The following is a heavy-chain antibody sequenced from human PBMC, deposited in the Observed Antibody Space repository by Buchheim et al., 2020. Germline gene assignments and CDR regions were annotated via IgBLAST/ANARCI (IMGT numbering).Heavy chain of an antibody. Sequence: QVQLQQWGAGLLKPSETLSLTCAVYGGSFSGYYWSWIRQPPGKGLEWIGEINHSGSTNYNPSLKSRVTISVDTSKNQFSLKLSSVTAADTAVYYCARVPVVVVAATPLYYYGMDVWGQGTT. CDR2: INHSGST. CDR3: ARVPVVVVAATPLYYYGMDV. CDR1: GGSFSGYY. V-gene: IGHV4-34*01. D-gene: IGHD2-15*01. J-gene: IGHJ6*02.